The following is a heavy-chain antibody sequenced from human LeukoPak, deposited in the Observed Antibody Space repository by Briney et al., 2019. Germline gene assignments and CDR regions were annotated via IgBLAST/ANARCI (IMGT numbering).Heavy chain of an antibody. CDR1: GGTFTSYG. D-gene: IGHD1-1*01. V-gene: IGHV1-18*01. Sequence: ASVKVSCKASGGTFTSYGISWVRQAPGQGLEWMGWISAYNGNTNYAQKLQGRVTMTTDTSTSTAYVELRGLRSDDTAVYYCAGDCCTGRRYWYFDLWGRGTLVTVSS. CDR2: ISAYNGNT. J-gene: IGHJ2*01. CDR3: AGDCCTGRRYWYFDL.